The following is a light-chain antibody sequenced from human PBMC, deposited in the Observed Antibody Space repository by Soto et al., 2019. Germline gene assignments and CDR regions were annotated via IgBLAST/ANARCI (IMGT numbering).Light chain of an antibody. CDR1: QTISSW. Sequence: SASTGDRVTITCRASQTISSWLAWYQQKPGKAPKLLIYKASTLKSGVPSRFSGSGSGTEFTLTISSLQPDDFATYYCQHYNSYSEAFGQGTKVDIK. J-gene: IGKJ1*01. CDR3: QHYNSYSEA. CDR2: KAS. V-gene: IGKV1-5*03.